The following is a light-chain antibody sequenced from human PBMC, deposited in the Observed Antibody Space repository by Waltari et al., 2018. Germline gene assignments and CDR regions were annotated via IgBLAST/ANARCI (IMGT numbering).Light chain of an antibody. V-gene: IGKV3-15*01. J-gene: IGKJ1*01. CDR2: GAS. Sequence: EIILTQSPATLSVFPGEETSLSCRASQSVNTNLAWYQHKPGQAPRLLTYGASIRATGIPARCRGSGSGTEFTLTISSLQSEDLAVYYCQQYINRPRTFGQGTKVEIK. CDR3: QQYINRPRT. CDR1: QSVNTN.